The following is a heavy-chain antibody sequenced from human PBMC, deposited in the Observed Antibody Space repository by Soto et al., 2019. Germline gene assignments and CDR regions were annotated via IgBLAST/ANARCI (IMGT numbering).Heavy chain of an antibody. Sequence: ASVKVSCKASGYTFTSYGISWVRQAPGQGLEWMGWISAYNGNTNYAQKLQGRVTMTTDTSTSTAYMELRSLRSDDTAVYYCAREGGYYYGSDPSWYFDLGGPGTLVTASS. CDR1: GYTFTSYG. CDR2: ISAYNGNT. V-gene: IGHV1-18*01. D-gene: IGHD3-10*01. CDR3: AREGGYYYGSDPSWYFDL. J-gene: IGHJ2*01.